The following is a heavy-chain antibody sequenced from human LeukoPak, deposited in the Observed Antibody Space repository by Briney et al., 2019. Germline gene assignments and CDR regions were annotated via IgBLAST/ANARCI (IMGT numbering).Heavy chain of an antibody. V-gene: IGHV6-1*01. CDR3: TRGYSNPYYWFDP. D-gene: IGHD2-21*01. Sequence: SQTLSLTCAMSEDSVSSSTAAWNWIRQSPSRGLEWLGRTYYRSKWYNDYAVSVKGRITINPDTSKNQLSLQLKSVAPEDTAVYYCTRGYSNPYYWFDPWGQGTLVTVSS. CDR1: EDSVSSSTAA. CDR2: TYYRSKWYN. J-gene: IGHJ5*02.